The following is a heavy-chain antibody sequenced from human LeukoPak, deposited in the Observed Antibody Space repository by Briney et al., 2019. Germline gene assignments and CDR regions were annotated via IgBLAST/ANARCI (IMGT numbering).Heavy chain of an antibody. CDR1: GFTFDDYA. V-gene: IGHV3-9*01. CDR3: AKDPYYSNSYYFDY. Sequence: GGSLRLSCAASGFTFDDYAMHWVRQAPGKGLEWVSGISWNSGSIGYADSVKGRFTISGDNAKNSLYLQMNSLRAEDTALYYCAKDPYYSNSYYFDYWGQGTLVTVSS. CDR2: ISWNSGSI. D-gene: IGHD6-6*01. J-gene: IGHJ4*02.